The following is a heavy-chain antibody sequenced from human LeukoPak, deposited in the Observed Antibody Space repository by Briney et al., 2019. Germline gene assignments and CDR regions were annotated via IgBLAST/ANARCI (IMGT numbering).Heavy chain of an antibody. D-gene: IGHD3-10*01. Sequence: GGSLRLSCAASGFTFSTYAMHWVRQAPGKGLEWVGRIKSKTYGGTTDYAGPVKGRFTISRDDSKNTLFLQMNSLKTEDTAVYYCTTPFTMVRGIIIHFDYWGQGTLVTVSS. CDR2: IKSKTYGGTT. CDR1: GFTFSTYA. CDR3: TTPFTMVRGIIIHFDY. V-gene: IGHV3-15*01. J-gene: IGHJ4*02.